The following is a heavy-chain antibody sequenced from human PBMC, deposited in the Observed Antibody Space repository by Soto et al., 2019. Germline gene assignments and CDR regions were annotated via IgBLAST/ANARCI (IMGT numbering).Heavy chain of an antibody. J-gene: IGHJ3*02. V-gene: IGHV3-66*01. CDR2: IYSGGST. CDR3: ARDGFSRDYDFWSGSFDI. CDR1: GFTVSSNY. D-gene: IGHD3-3*01. Sequence: GGSLRLSCAASGFTVSSNYMSWVRQAPGKGLEWVSVIYSGGSTYYADSVKGRFTISRDNSKNTLYLQMNSLRAEDTAVYYCARDGFSRDYDFWSGSFDIWGQGTMVTVSS.